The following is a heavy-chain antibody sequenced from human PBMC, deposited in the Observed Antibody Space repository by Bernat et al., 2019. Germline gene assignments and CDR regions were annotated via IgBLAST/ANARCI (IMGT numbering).Heavy chain of an antibody. CDR2: ISGSGGST. D-gene: IGHD3-10*01. Sequence: EVQLVESGGGLVKPGGSLRLSCAASGFIFSSYAMSWVRQAPGKGLEWVSAISGSGGSTYYADSVKGRFTISRDNSKNTLYLQMNSLRAEDTAVYYCAKAPMELCGSGSFSNYWGQGTLVTVSS. CDR1: GFIFSSYA. CDR3: AKAPMELCGSGSFSNY. V-gene: IGHV3-23*04. J-gene: IGHJ4*02.